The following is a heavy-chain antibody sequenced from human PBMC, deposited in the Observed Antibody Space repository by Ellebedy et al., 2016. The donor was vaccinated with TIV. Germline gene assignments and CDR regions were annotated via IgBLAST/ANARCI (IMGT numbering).Heavy chain of an antibody. CDR2: IYYSGNT. J-gene: IGHJ4*02. D-gene: IGHD3-3*01. CDR1: GGSISSSSYY. CDR3: ARRKGTIPRADAYFDY. Sequence: SETLSLXXTVSGGSISSSSYYWGWIRQPPGKGLEWIGSIYYSGNTYYNPSLKSRVTISIDTSKNQFSLRLSSVTAADTAIYRCARRKGTIPRADAYFDYWGQGILVTVSS. V-gene: IGHV4-39*01.